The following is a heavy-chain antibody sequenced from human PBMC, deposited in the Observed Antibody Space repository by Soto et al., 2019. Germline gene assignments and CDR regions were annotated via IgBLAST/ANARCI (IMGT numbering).Heavy chain of an antibody. J-gene: IGHJ2*01. CDR3: ARGAALYVGHWYFDL. D-gene: IGHD3-10*02. CDR1: GYIFTNYA. V-gene: IGHV1-3*01. CDR2: INAGNGYT. Sequence: QVQLVQSGAEVKKPGASVKVSCKASGYIFTNYAMHWVRQAPGQGLEWMGWINAGNGYTKYSQKLQGRVTITRDTSATTAYTDLTSLRSEDTAVYYCARGAALYVGHWYFDLWGRGTLVTVSS.